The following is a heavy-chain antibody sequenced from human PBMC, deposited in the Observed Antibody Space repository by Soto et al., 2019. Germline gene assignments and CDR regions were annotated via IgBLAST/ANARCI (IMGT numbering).Heavy chain of an antibody. CDR3: ARYSGTTGSFYYYYGMDV. V-gene: IGHV1-69*06. Sequence: SLKVSCKASGGTFSSYAISWVRQAPGQGLEWMGGIIPIFGTANYAQKFQGRVTITADKSTSTAYMELSSLRSEDTAVYYCARYSGTTGSFYYYYGMDVWGQGTTVTVSS. CDR2: IIPIFGTA. CDR1: GGTFSSYA. D-gene: IGHD1-26*01. J-gene: IGHJ6*02.